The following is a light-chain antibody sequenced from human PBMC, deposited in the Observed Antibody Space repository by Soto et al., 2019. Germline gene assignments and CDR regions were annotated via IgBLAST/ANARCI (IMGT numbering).Light chain of an antibody. J-gene: IGKJ1*01. CDR1: QSISSY. V-gene: IGKV1-39*01. Sequence: DIQMTQSPSSLSASVGDRVTITCRASQSISSYLNWYQQKPGKAPKLLIYAASSLQSGVPSRFSGIGSGTDFTLTISSLQPEDFATYYCQQSYSTPRTFGQGTKVDIK. CDR3: QQSYSTPRT. CDR2: AAS.